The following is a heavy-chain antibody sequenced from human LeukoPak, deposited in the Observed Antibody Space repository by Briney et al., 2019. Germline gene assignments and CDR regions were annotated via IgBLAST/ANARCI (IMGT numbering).Heavy chain of an antibody. Sequence: SETLSLTCTVSGGSISSSSYYWGWIRQPPGKGLEWIGSIYYSGSTYYNPSLKSRVTISVDTSKNQFSLKLSSVTAADTAVYYCARVYMVRGFDYWGQGTLVTVSS. J-gene: IGHJ4*02. D-gene: IGHD3-10*01. CDR1: GGSISSSSYY. V-gene: IGHV4-39*07. CDR2: IYYSGST. CDR3: ARVYMVRGFDY.